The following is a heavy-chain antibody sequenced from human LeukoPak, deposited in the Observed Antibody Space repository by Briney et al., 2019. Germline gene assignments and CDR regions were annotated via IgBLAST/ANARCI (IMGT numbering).Heavy chain of an antibody. CDR2: IYFSGNT. J-gene: IGHJ6*02. CDR1: SGSIGTYY. V-gene: IGHV4-59*12. CDR3: ARGRRGVYYGSGSYYPNYYYYGMDV. D-gene: IGHD3-10*01. Sequence: SETLSLTCTVSSGSIGTYYRSWIRQPLGKGLEWIGYIYFSGNTYYNPSLKSRVTISIDTSKNQFSLKLSSVTAADTAVYYCARGRRGVYYGSGSYYPNYYYYGMDVWGQGTTVTVSS.